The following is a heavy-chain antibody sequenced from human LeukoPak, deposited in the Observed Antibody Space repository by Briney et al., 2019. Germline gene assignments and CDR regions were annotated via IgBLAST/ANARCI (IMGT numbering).Heavy chain of an antibody. CDR3: ARGPNYGGNSKDFDY. J-gene: IGHJ4*02. D-gene: IGHD4-23*01. V-gene: IGHV4-34*01. CDR1: GGSFSGYY. Sequence: SQTLSLTCAVYGGSFSGYYWSWIRQPPGKGLEWIGEINHSGSTNFNPSLKSRVTISVDTSKNQFFLKLSSVTAADTAVYYCARGPNYGGNSKDFDYWGQGTLVTVSS. CDR2: INHSGST.